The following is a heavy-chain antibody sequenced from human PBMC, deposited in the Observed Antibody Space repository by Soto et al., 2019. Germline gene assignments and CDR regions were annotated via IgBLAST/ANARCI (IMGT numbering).Heavy chain of an antibody. V-gene: IGHV3-33*06. Sequence: GGSLRLSCAASGFPFSSYDMHWVRQAPGKGLEWVAIICYDGSKNYYADSVKGRFTISRDNSKNTLYLQMNSLRAEDTAVYYCAKFSYNSSGYLFDYWGQGTLVTVSS. CDR1: GFPFSSYD. CDR2: ICYDGSKN. CDR3: AKFSYNSSGYLFDY. J-gene: IGHJ4*02. D-gene: IGHD3-22*01.